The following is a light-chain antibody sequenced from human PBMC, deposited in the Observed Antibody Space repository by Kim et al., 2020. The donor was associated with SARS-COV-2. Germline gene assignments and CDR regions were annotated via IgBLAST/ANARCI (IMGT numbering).Light chain of an antibody. Sequence: DIQMTQSPSTLSASVGGRVTITCRASQTISSWLAWYQQKPGKAPKLLIYDASSLKSGVPSKFSGSGSGTEFTLTISSLQPDDSATYYCQQYNAYPWTFGQGTKVEIK. CDR3: QQYNAYPWT. J-gene: IGKJ1*01. CDR2: DAS. V-gene: IGKV1-5*01. CDR1: QTISSW.